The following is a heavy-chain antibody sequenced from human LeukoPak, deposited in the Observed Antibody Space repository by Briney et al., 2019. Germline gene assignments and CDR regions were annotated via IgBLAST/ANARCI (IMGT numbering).Heavy chain of an antibody. V-gene: IGHV3-48*03. CDR3: ARDSPPDD. CDR1: GFTFSSYE. Sequence: PGGSLRLSCAASGFTFSSYEMNWVRQAPGKGLEWVSYISSSSSTIYYADSVKGRFTISRDNAKNSLYLQMNSLRAEDTAVYYCARDSPPDDWGQGTLVTVSS. CDR2: ISSSSSTI. J-gene: IGHJ4*02.